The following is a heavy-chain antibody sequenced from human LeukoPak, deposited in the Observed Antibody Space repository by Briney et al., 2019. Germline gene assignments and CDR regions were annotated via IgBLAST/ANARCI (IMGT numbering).Heavy chain of an antibody. CDR2: IHSSGST. Sequence: GGSLRLSCAASGFTVTSTYITWVRQAPGKGLEWVSIIHSSGSTYYADSVRGRFTISRDNSKNTVHLQMNSLRAEDTAVYYCARAVEYLPLDYWGQGTLVAVSS. CDR3: ARAVEYLPLDY. J-gene: IGHJ4*02. CDR1: GFTVTSTY. V-gene: IGHV3-66*01. D-gene: IGHD2/OR15-2a*01.